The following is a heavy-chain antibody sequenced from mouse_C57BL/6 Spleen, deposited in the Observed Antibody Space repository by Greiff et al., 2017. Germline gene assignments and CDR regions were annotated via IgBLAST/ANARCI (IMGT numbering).Heavy chain of an antibody. CDR1: GFTFNTYA. CDR3: VRGGGGSSYWYFDV. D-gene: IGHD1-1*01. J-gene: IGHJ1*03. Sequence: EVQLQQSGGGLVQPKGSLKLSCAASGFTFNTYAMHWVRQAPGKGLEWVARIRSKSSNYATYYADSVKDRFTISRDDSQSMLYLQMNNLKTEDTAMYYCVRGGGGSSYWYFDVWGTGTTVTVSS. V-gene: IGHV10-3*01. CDR2: IRSKSSNYAT.